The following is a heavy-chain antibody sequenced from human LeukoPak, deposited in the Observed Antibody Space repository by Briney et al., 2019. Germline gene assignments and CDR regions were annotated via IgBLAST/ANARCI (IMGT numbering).Heavy chain of an antibody. CDR1: GFTFSSYA. V-gene: IGHV3-23*01. CDR2: ISGSGGST. D-gene: IGHD3-10*01. Sequence: GGSLRLSCAASGFTFSSYAMSWVRQAPGKGLEWVSAISGSGGSTYYADSVKGRFTISRDNSKNTLYLQMNSLRAEDTAFYYCARGNYGSGSYYVDYWGQGTLVTVSS. CDR3: ARGNYGSGSYYVDY. J-gene: IGHJ4*02.